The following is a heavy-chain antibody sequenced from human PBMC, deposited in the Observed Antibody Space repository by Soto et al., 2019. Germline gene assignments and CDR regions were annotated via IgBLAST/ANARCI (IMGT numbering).Heavy chain of an antibody. CDR2: IYYTGST. J-gene: IGHJ4*02. V-gene: IGHV4-59*08. CDR3: GRYPRLDY. Sequence: PSETLSLTCTVSGGSISGYYWSWIRQPPGKRLEWIGYIYYTGSTNYNPSLRSRVTISIDTSKNQFSLKLSSVTAADTAVYDCGRYPRLDYWGQGTLVTVSS. CDR1: GGSISGYY.